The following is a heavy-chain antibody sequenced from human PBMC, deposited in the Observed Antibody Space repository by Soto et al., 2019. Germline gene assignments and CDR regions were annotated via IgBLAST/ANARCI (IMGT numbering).Heavy chain of an antibody. CDR3: ASALYCSGGSCSFDP. Sequence: SETLSLTCTVSGGSITSGGFYWSWIRQHPGKGLEWIAYIFHSGSTDYNPSLKSRVTISVDTSKNQFSLKLTFVTAADTAVYYCASALYCSGGSCSFDPWGQGTLVTVSS. CDR2: IFHSGST. CDR1: GGSITSGGFY. D-gene: IGHD2-15*01. J-gene: IGHJ5*02. V-gene: IGHV4-31*03.